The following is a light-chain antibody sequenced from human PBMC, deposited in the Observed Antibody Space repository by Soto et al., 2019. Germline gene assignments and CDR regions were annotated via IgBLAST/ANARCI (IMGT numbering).Light chain of an antibody. Sequence: LTQSPSSLSASVGDRVPITCRASQGIGSYLAWYQQKPGEAPKLLIFAASTLQSGVPSRFSGSGSGTDFTLTISSLQPDDFATYYCQHYNSYSEAFGQGTKVDI. CDR2: AAS. CDR1: QGIGSY. V-gene: IGKV1-9*01. CDR3: QHYNSYSEA. J-gene: IGKJ1*01.